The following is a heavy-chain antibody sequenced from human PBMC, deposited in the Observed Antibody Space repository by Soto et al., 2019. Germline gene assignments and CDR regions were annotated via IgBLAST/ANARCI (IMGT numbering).Heavy chain of an antibody. D-gene: IGHD3-16*01. Sequence: EVQLVESGGGLVQPGGSLRLSCAASGFTFSDFHMNWVRQAPGKGLEWVGRSRAKSNGYTTEYAASVKGRFTVSRDDSKNTLFLQMNSLNIGDAAVYYCVGESFYRLDYLGQGSLVTVSS. CDR1: GFTFSDFH. CDR2: SRAKSNGYTT. V-gene: IGHV3-72*01. CDR3: VGESFYRLDY. J-gene: IGHJ4*02.